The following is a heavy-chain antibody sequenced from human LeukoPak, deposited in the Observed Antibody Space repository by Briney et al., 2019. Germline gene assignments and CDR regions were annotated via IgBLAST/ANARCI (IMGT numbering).Heavy chain of an antibody. D-gene: IGHD5-12*01. J-gene: IGHJ4*02. Sequence: GGSLRLSCAASGFTFSSYWMHWVRQAPGKGLVWVSHINTDGSITTYADSVKGRFTISRDNAKNTLYLQMNSLRAEDTAVYYCATGLPNYFDYWGQGNLVTVSS. V-gene: IGHV3-74*01. CDR3: ATGLPNYFDY. CDR2: INTDGSIT. CDR1: GFTFSSYW.